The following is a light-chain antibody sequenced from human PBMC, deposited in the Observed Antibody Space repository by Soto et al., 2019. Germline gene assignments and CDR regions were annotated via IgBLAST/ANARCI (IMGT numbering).Light chain of an antibody. CDR2: DVS. J-gene: IGKJ1*01. CDR1: ETVSTN. CDR3: QQYNNWPRT. V-gene: IGKV3-15*01. Sequence: ETALTQSPATLSVSPGERVTLSCRASETVSTNLAWYQQRPGQAPRLLIYDVSTGATGIPARFSGRRSGTEFTLTISSLQSEDFGVYYCQQYNNWPRTFGQGTKVDIK.